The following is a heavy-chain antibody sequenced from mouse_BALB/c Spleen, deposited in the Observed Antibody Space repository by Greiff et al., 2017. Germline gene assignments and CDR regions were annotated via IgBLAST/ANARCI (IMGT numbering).Heavy chain of an antibody. CDR3: ARPYYYGSSYYFDY. CDR1: GFTFSSYT. J-gene: IGHJ2*01. Sequence: EVHLVESGGGLVQPGGSLKLSCAASGFTFSSYTMSWVRQTPEKRLEWVAYISNGGGSTYYPDTVKGRFTISRDNAKNTLYLQMSSLKSEDTAMYYCARPYYYGSSYYFDYWGQGTTLTVSS. V-gene: IGHV5-12-2*01. D-gene: IGHD1-1*01. CDR2: ISNGGGST.